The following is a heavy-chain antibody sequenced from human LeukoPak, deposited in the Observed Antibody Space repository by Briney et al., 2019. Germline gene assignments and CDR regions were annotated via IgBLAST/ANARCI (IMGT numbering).Heavy chain of an antibody. V-gene: IGHV4-61*08. CDR3: ARAPPPVAGNYYYYGMDV. D-gene: IGHD6-19*01. Sequence: SETLSLTCTVSGGSISSGDYYWSWIRQPPGKGLEWIGYIYHSGSTNYNPSLKSRVTISVDTSKNQFSLKLSSVTAADTAVYYCARAPPPVAGNYYYYGMDVWGQGTTVTVSS. J-gene: IGHJ6*02. CDR1: GGSISSGDYY. CDR2: IYHSGST.